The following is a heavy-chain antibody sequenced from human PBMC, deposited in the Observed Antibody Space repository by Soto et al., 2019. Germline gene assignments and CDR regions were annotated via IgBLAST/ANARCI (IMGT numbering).Heavy chain of an antibody. J-gene: IGHJ4*02. D-gene: IGHD1-26*01. V-gene: IGHV1-46*01. CDR2: INPSGGST. CDR3: AKDHYSGSYPFGRYFDY. Sequence: ASVKVSCKASGYTFTSYYMHWVRQAPGQGLEWMGIINPSGGSTSYAQKFQGRVTMTRDTSTSTVYMELSSLRAEDTAVYYCAKDHYSGSYPFGRYFDYWGQGTLVTVSS. CDR1: GYTFTSYY.